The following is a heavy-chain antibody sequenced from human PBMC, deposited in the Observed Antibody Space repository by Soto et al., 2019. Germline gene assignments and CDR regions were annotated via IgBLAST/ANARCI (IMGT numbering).Heavy chain of an antibody. CDR2: ISAHNGDT. CDR1: GYNFANYG. J-gene: IGHJ6*02. D-gene: IGHD3-3*01. Sequence: QVQLVQSEAEVKKPGASLKVSCRASGYNFANYGISWVRQAPGQGLEWMGWISAHNGDTKYAQKVQGRVYMYPETFTNTVYINILSLRSDDTAVYYCARDAAYNYFWGGVMELYSYNMDVWGQGTTVTV. V-gene: IGHV1-18*01. CDR3: ARDAAYNYFWGGVMELYSYNMDV.